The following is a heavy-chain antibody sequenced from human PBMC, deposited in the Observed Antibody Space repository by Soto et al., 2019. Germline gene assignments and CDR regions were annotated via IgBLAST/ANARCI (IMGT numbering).Heavy chain of an antibody. D-gene: IGHD6-19*01. Sequence: QVRLQQWGAGLLKPSETLSLTCAVYGGSFSGYYWSWIRQPPGKGLEWIGEINHSGSTNYNPSLKSRVTISVDTSKNQFSLKLSSVTAADTAVYYCARGFAIAVAGIDYWGQGTLVTVSS. CDR3: ARGFAIAVAGIDY. V-gene: IGHV4-34*01. J-gene: IGHJ4*02. CDR1: GGSFSGYY. CDR2: INHSGST.